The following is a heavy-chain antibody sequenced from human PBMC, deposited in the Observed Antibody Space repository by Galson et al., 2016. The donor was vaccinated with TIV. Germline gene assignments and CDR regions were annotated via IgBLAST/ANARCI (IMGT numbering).Heavy chain of an antibody. CDR3: ARYSSTSSRRFGY. CDR2: MSAYSGSS. Sequence: SVKVSCKASGYTFSNFAITWVRQAPGQGLEWMGYMSAYSGSSNYAQEFQGRVTITTDTSTSTAYMELRNLRFDDTAVYYCARYSSTSSRRFGYWGQGTLVTVSA. D-gene: IGHD6-6*01. CDR1: GYTFSNFA. J-gene: IGHJ4*02. V-gene: IGHV1-18*01.